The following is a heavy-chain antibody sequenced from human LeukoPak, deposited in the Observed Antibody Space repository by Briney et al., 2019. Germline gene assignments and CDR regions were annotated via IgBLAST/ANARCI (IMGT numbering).Heavy chain of an antibody. Sequence: GGSLRLSCAASGFTVSSNYMSWVRQAPGKGLEWVSVIYSGGSTYYADSVKGRFTISRDNSKNTLYLQMNSLGVDDTAMYYCARSPGHSAYDLGYWGQGTLVTVSS. D-gene: IGHD5-12*01. CDR1: GFTVSSNY. V-gene: IGHV3-66*01. J-gene: IGHJ4*02. CDR3: ARSPGHSAYDLGY. CDR2: IYSGGST.